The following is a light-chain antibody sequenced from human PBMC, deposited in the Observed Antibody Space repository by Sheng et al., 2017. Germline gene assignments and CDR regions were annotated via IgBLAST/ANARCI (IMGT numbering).Light chain of an antibody. CDR3: QQYGISPPIT. J-gene: IGKJ5*01. Sequence: EILLTQSPGTLSLSPGERATLSCRASLTVNTNYVAWYQKRPGQPPRVLIYGASNRATGIPDRFSGSGSGRDFTLTISRLEPEDFAVYYCQQYGISPPITFGQGTRLEIK. V-gene: IGKV3-20*01. CDR1: LTVNTNY. CDR2: GAS.